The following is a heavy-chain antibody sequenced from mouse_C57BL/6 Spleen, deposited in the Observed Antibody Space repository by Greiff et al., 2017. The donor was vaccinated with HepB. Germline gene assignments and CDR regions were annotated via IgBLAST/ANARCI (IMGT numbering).Heavy chain of an antibody. CDR3: ARGALYYGSSPWYFDV. CDR2: ISYDGSN. J-gene: IGHJ1*03. D-gene: IGHD1-1*01. CDR1: GYSITSGYY. V-gene: IGHV3-6*01. Sequence: EVQRVESGPGLVKPSQSLSLTCSVTGYSITSGYYWNWIRQFPGNKLEWMGYISYDGSNNYNPSLKNRISITRDTSKNQFFLKLNSVTTEDTATYYCARGALYYGSSPWYFDVWGTGTTVTVSS.